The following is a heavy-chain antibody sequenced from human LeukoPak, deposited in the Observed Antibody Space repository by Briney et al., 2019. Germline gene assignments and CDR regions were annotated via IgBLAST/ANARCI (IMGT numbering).Heavy chain of an antibody. Sequence: NTSETLSLSCTVSGGSISSSSYFWGWIRQPPGKGLEWIGSVYYSGSTYYNPSLKSRVTISVDTSKNQFSLKLSSVTAADTAVYYCASYTMIEVVRSFDYWGQGTLVTVSS. CDR1: GGSISSSSYF. CDR3: ASYTMIEVVRSFDY. V-gene: IGHV4-39*01. D-gene: IGHD3-22*01. CDR2: VYYSGST. J-gene: IGHJ4*02.